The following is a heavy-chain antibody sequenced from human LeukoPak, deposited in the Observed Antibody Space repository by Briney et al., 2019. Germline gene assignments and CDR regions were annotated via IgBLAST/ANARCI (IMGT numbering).Heavy chain of an antibody. CDR2: ISWNSGSI. Sequence: GGSLRLSCAASGFTFDDYAMHWVRQAPGKGLEWVSGISWNSGSIGYADSVKGRFTISRDNAKNSLYLQMNSLRAEDTAVYYCARQYYYDSSGYYSVSSDDAFDIWGQGTMVTVSS. D-gene: IGHD3-22*01. V-gene: IGHV3-9*01. CDR3: ARQYYYDSSGYYSVSSDDAFDI. J-gene: IGHJ3*02. CDR1: GFTFDDYA.